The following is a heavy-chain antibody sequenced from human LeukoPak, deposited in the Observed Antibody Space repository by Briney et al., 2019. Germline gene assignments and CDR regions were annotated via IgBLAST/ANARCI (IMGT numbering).Heavy chain of an antibody. D-gene: IGHD1-1*01. CDR2: ISVYNGNT. CDR1: GYTFTSYG. V-gene: IGHV1-18*01. CDR3: ARQRRYLPHVSWFDP. Sequence: GASVKVSCKASGYTFTSYGISWVRQAPGQGLEWMGWISVYNGNTNYAQKLQGRLTMTTDTSTNTAYMELRSLTSDDTAVYYCARQRRYLPHVSWFDPWGQGTLVTVSS. J-gene: IGHJ5*02.